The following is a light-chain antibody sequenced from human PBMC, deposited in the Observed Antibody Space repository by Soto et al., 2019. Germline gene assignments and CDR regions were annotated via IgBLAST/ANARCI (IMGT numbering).Light chain of an antibody. Sequence: DIQMTHSPSSLSASVGDRVTITCRASHSISSYLYWYQQKPGKAPKLLIYAASSLQSGVPSRFSGSCSGTDFPTTIISRQAEHAATYYCQPGSRPPLTFGEGTKVDIK. J-gene: IGKJ4*01. CDR1: HSISSY. CDR2: AAS. V-gene: IGKV1-39*01. CDR3: QPGSRPPLT.